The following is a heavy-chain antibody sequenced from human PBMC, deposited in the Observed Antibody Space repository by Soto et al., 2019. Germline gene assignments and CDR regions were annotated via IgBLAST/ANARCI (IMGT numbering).Heavy chain of an antibody. V-gene: IGHV3-53*01. D-gene: IGHD2-2*01. CDR2: INSGGSK. Sequence: GGSLRLSCAPSGFTVSSHYMSWVRQAPGKGLEWVSVINSGGSKYYADSVKGRFTISRDHSRNTLYLQMNSLRVEDTAVYYCAREVFCSSSSCQVRYGMDVWGQGTTVTVSS. J-gene: IGHJ6*02. CDR1: GFTVSSHY. CDR3: AREVFCSSSSCQVRYGMDV.